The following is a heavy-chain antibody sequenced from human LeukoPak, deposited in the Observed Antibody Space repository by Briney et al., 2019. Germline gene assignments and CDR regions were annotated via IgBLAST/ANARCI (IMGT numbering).Heavy chain of an antibody. CDR1: GFTFTFSSYW. CDR2: INSDGSST. Sequence: PGGSLRLSCAASGFTFTFSSYWMHWVRQAPGKGLVWVSRINSDGSSTSYADSVKGRFTISRDNAKNTLYLQMNSLRAEDTAVYYCARETDAFDIRGQGTMVTVSS. CDR3: ARETDAFDI. J-gene: IGHJ3*02. V-gene: IGHV3-74*01.